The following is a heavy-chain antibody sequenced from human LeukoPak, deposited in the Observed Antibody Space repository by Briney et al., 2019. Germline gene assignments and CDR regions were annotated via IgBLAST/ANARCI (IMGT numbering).Heavy chain of an antibody. CDR2: IDDSGST. V-gene: IGHV4-38-2*02. D-gene: IGHD3-10*01. Sequence: PSETLSLTCAVSGYSISSGYYWGWIRQPPGKGLEWIGSIDDSGSTYYNPSLKSRVTMSVDTSKNQLSQKLRSVTAADTAVDYCARDLNYYGSGSSFYYYYYLDVWGKGTTVTVSS. CDR3: ARDLNYYGSGSSFYYYYYLDV. CDR1: GYSISSGYY. J-gene: IGHJ6*03.